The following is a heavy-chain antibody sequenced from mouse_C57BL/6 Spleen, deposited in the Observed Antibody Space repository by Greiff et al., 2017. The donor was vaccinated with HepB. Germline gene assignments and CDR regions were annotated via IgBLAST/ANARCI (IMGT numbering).Heavy chain of an antibody. CDR3: AREDYGVFAY. J-gene: IGHJ3*01. Sequence: EVKLVESGGGLVKPGGSLKLSCAASGFTFSSYAMSWVRQTPEKRLEWVATISDGGSYTYYPDNVKGRFTISRDNAKNNLYLQMSHLKSEDTAMYYCAREDYGVFAYWGQGTLVTVSA. CDR1: GFTFSSYA. D-gene: IGHD1-1*02. V-gene: IGHV5-4*01. CDR2: ISDGGSYT.